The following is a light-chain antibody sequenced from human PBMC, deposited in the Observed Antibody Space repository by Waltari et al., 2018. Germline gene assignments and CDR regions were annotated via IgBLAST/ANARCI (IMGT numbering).Light chain of an antibody. CDR2: DVS. CDR1: SSDVGGSNY. CDR3: SSYTSSSTRVV. Sequence: QSALTQPASVSGSPGQSITISCTGPSSDVGGSNYVSWYQQHPGKAPKLIIYDVSDRPSGVSNRFSGSKSGNTASLTISGLQAEDETDYYCSSYTSSSTRVVFGGGTKLTVL. V-gene: IGLV2-14*03. J-gene: IGLJ2*01.